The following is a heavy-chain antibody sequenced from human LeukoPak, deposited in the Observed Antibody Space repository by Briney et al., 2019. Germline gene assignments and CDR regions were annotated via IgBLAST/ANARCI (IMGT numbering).Heavy chain of an antibody. Sequence: PSETLSLTCAVYGGSFSGYYWSWIRQPPGKGLEWIGEINHSGSTNYNPSLKSRVTISVDTSKNQFSLKLSSVTAADTAVYYCARSRGVLLWFGESRNWFDPWGQGTLVTVSS. J-gene: IGHJ5*02. D-gene: IGHD3-10*01. V-gene: IGHV4-34*01. CDR1: GGSFSGYY. CDR2: INHSGST. CDR3: ARSRGVLLWFGESRNWFDP.